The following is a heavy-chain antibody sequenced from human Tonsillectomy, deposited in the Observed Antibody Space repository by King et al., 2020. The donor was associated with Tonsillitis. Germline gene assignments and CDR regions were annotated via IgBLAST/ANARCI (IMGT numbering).Heavy chain of an antibody. D-gene: IGHD6-13*01. CDR2: ISSTSSYI. CDR1: GFTFDDYA. V-gene: IGHV3-21*01. J-gene: IGHJ6*03. CDR3: AKIAAAGIYYYYMDV. Sequence: VQLVESGGGVVQPGGSLRLSCAASGFTFDDYAMHWVRQVPGKGLEWVSSISSTSSYIYYADSVKGRFTISRDNAKNSLYLQMNSLRAEDTAVYYCAKIAAAGIYYYYMDVWGKGTTVTVSS.